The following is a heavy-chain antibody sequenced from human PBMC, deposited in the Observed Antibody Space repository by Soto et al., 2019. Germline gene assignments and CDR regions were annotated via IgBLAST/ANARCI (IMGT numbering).Heavy chain of an antibody. CDR1: GDTFSSYG. V-gene: IGHV1-69*17. CDR2: IIPTFDIV. CDR3: ARVPPGYCSGGACYTYYLDF. J-gene: IGHJ4*02. Sequence: QVQLVQSGAEVKKPGSSVRVSCKVSGDTFSSYGISWVRQAPGQGLEWMGGIIPTFDIVNYAQSFQGRVTITADKSTDTVYMELSSLKSEDTAVFYCARVPPGYCSGGACYTYYLDFWGQGTLVTFSS. D-gene: IGHD2-15*01.